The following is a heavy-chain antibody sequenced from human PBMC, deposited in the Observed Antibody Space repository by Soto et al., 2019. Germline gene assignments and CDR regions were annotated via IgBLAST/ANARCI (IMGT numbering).Heavy chain of an antibody. CDR3: AGTGTTFHRGMDV. D-gene: IGHD1-7*01. J-gene: IGHJ6*02. CDR1: GFTFSSYA. V-gene: IGHV3-23*01. Sequence: PGGSLGLSCAASGFTFSSYAMSWVRQAPGKGLEWVSAISGSGGSTYYADSVKGRFTISRDNSKNTLYLQMNSLRAEDTAVYYCAGTGTTFHRGMDVWGQGTTVTVSS. CDR2: ISGSGGST.